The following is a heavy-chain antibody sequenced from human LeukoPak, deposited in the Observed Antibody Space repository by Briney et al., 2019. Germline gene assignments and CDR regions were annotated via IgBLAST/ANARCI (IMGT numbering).Heavy chain of an antibody. Sequence: PSETLSLTCAVYGGSFSGYYWSWIRQPPGKGLEWIGEINHSGSTNYNPSLKSRVTISVDTSKNQFSLKLSSVTAADTAVYYCASANSSSSGSITSDYWGQGTLVTVSS. V-gene: IGHV4-34*01. D-gene: IGHD6-6*01. CDR2: INHSGST. CDR3: ASANSSSSGSITSDY. CDR1: GGSFSGYY. J-gene: IGHJ4*02.